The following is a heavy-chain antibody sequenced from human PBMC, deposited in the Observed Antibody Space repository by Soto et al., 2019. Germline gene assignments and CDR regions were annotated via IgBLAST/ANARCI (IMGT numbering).Heavy chain of an antibody. CDR3: ARLGYCTNGVCPGFDS. D-gene: IGHD2-8*01. J-gene: IGHJ4*02. V-gene: IGHV3-21*01. Sequence: GGSLRLSCAASGFTFSSYSMNWVRQAPGKGLEWVSSISSSSSYIYYADSMKGRFTISRDNAKNSLYLQMNSLRAEDTAVYHCARLGYCTNGVCPGFDSWGQGTLVTVSS. CDR1: GFTFSSYS. CDR2: ISSSSSYI.